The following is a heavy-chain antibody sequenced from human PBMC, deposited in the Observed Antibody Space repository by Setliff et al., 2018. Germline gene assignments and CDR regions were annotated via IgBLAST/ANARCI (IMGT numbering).Heavy chain of an antibody. D-gene: IGHD2-2*01. Sequence: PGGSMRLSCAVSGFTFSYAWMHWVRQAPGKGLEWVGRIKSKTDGGSIDNAAPVKDRFTISRDDSKATLYLYMDSLKTEDTAVYYCTTDRAGCYGTTCFNAFEIWGHGTMVTVSS. J-gene: IGHJ3*02. CDR2: IKSKTDGGSI. V-gene: IGHV3-15*07. CDR1: GFTFSYAW. CDR3: TTDRAGCYGTTCFNAFEI.